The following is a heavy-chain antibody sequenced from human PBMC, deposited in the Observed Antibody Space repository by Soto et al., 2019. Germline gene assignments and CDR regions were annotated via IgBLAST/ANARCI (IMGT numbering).Heavy chain of an antibody. D-gene: IGHD6-6*01. CDR1: SGSFSGFY. Sequence: PSETLSLTCSLYSGSFSGFYWSWIRQPPGKRLEWIGEISQSGSTNYNPSLKSRVSISVDTSKNQFSLNLTSVTAADTAVYYCARAPKVSGSSQTRPDFWGQGALVTVS. J-gene: IGHJ4*02. CDR2: ISQSGST. CDR3: ARAPKVSGSSQTRPDF. V-gene: IGHV4-34*01.